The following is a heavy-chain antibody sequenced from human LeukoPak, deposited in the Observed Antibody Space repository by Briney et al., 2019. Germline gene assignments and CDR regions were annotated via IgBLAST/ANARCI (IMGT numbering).Heavy chain of an antibody. CDR2: ISAYNGNT. CDR3: ARGMSGYTADPFDI. CDR1: GYTFTSYS. V-gene: IGHV1-18*01. J-gene: IGHJ3*02. Sequence: ASVKVSCKASGYTFTSYSINWVRQAPGQGLEWMAWISAYNGNTNYAQKFQGRVTLSRDTSTSTAYMELRSLRSDDTAVYFCARGMSGYTADPFDIWGQGTVVTVSS. D-gene: IGHD2-2*02.